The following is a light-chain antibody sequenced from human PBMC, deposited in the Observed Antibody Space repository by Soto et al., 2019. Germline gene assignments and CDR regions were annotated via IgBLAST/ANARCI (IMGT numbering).Light chain of an antibody. J-gene: IGKJ1*01. CDR2: GAS. CDR1: QSVSSN. Sequence: EIVMTQSPATLSVSPGERATLSCRASQSVSSNLAWYQQKPGQAPRLLIYGASTRATGIPARFSGSGSGTEFTLTISRLQSEDFAVYYCQQYNNWPRTFGQETKVDIK. CDR3: QQYNNWPRT. V-gene: IGKV3-15*01.